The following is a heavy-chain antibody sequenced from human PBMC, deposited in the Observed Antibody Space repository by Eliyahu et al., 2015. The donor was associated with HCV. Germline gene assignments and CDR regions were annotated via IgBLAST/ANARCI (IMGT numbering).Heavy chain of an antibody. CDR2: TYYRPKWYN. D-gene: IGHD6-19*01. J-gene: IGHJ4*02. CDR3: TGDSSDWRGPVY. Sequence: QVQLQQSGPGLVKPSQTLSLTCAISGDSVSNNNAAWNWIRQSPSRGLEWLGRTYYRPKWYNDYAVSVQSRITINPDTSKNQFSLQLNSVTPEDTAMYYCTGDSSDWRGPVYWGQGTLVTVSS. V-gene: IGHV6-1*01. CDR1: GDSVSNNNAA.